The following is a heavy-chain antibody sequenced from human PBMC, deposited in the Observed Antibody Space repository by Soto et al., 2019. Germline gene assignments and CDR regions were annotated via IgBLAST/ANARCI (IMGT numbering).Heavy chain of an antibody. CDR3: IALKYGMDV. J-gene: IGHJ6*01. CDR1: GFTFSNVW. CDR2: IKSKIDGETI. Sequence: GGSLRLSCAASGFTFSNVWMNWVRQAPGKGLEWVGRIKSKIDGETIDYAAPVKGRFTISRDDSKNTLYLQMNSLKIEDTAVYYCIALKYGMDVWGQGTTVIVSS. V-gene: IGHV3-15*07.